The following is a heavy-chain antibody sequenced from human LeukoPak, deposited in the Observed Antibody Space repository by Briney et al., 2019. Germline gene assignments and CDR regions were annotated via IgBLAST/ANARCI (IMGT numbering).Heavy chain of an antibody. D-gene: IGHD5-24*01. CDR3: AREGLDGYSIPFDY. CDR1: GYTFTGYY. J-gene: IGHJ4*02. CDR2: IIPILGIA. Sequence: SVKVSCKASGYTFTGYYMHWVRQAPGQGLEWMGRIIPILGIANYAQKFQGRVTITADKSTSTAYMELSSLRSEDTAVYYCAREGLDGYSIPFDYWGQGTLVTVSS. V-gene: IGHV1-69*04.